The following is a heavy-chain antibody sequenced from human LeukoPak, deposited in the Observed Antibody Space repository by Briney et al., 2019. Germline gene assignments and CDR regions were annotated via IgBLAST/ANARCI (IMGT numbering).Heavy chain of an antibody. J-gene: IGHJ4*02. Sequence: PSETLSLTCAVYGGSFSGYYWSWIRQPPRKGLEWIGEINHSGSTNYNPSLKSRVTISVDTSKNQFSLKLSSVTAADTAVYYCAREQTRAYDYWGQGTLVTVSS. CDR1: GGSFSGYY. CDR3: AREQTRAYDY. V-gene: IGHV4-34*01. CDR2: INHSGST. D-gene: IGHD6-13*01.